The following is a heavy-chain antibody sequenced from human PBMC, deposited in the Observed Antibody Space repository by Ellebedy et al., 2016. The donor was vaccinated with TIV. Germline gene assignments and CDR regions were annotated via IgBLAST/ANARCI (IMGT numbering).Heavy chain of an antibody. CDR2: IYYSGST. CDR1: GGSISSSSYY. V-gene: IGHV4-39*01. J-gene: IGHJ4*02. CDR3: ARQPYGDFDY. Sequence: SETLSLXCTVSGGSISSSSYYWGWIRQPPGKGLEWIGSIYYSGSTYYNPSLKSRVTISVDTSKNQFSLKLSSVTAADTAVYYCARQPYGDFDYWGQGTLVTVSS. D-gene: IGHD4-17*01.